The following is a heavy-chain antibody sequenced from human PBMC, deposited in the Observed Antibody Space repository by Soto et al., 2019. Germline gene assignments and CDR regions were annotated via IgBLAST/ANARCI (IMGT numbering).Heavy chain of an antibody. J-gene: IGHJ4*02. CDR1: GGSISSYY. Sequence: SETLSLTCTVSGGSISSYYWSWIRQPPGKGLEWIGYIYYSGSTYYNPSLKSRVTISVDTSKNQFSLKLSSVTAADTAVYYCARGFFRPPSTPNFDYWGQGTLVTVSS. V-gene: IGHV4-59*12. CDR2: IYYSGST. CDR3: ARGFFRPPSTPNFDY. D-gene: IGHD3-3*01.